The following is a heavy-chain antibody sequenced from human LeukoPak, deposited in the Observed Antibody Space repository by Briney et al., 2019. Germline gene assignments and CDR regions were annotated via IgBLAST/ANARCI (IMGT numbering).Heavy chain of an antibody. V-gene: IGHV4-30-4*01. D-gene: IGHD5-24*01. CDR2: IYYSGST. CDR3: AREYWDGYNSTRRTFDY. J-gene: IGHJ4*02. CDR1: GGSISSGDYY. Sequence: SETLSLTCTVSGGSISSGDYYWGWIRQPPGKGLEWIGYIYYSGSTYYNPSLKSRVTISVDTSKNQFSLKLSSVTAADTAVYYCAREYWDGYNSTRRTFDYWGQGTLVTVSS.